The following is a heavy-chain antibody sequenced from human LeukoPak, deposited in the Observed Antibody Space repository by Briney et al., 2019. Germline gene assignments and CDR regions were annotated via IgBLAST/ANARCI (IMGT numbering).Heavy chain of an antibody. CDR2: ISYDGSNK. CDR1: GFTFSNYA. CDR3: ARSLATSYYYMDV. J-gene: IGHJ6*03. D-gene: IGHD5-12*01. Sequence: GGSLRLSCAASGFTFSNYAMHWVRQAPGKGLEWVAVISYDGSNKYYADSVKGRFTISRDNSKNTLYLQMSSLRAEDTAVYYCARSLATSYYYMDVWGKGATVTVSS. V-gene: IGHV3-30*04.